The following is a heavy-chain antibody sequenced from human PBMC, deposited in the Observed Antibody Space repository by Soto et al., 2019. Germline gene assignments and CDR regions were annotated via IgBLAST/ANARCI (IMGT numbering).Heavy chain of an antibody. J-gene: IGHJ4*02. CDR3: AIDRIRGTYSCSSFDY. Sequence: EVQLLESGGGLVQPGGSLRLSCAASGFTFSSYAMSWVRQAPGKGLEWVSAISGSGGSTYYADSVKGRFTISRDNSKNTLYLQMNSLRAEDMAVYYCAIDRIRGTYSCSSFDYCGQGTLVTVSS. CDR1: GFTFSSYA. V-gene: IGHV3-23*01. D-gene: IGHD6-6*01. CDR2: ISGSGGST.